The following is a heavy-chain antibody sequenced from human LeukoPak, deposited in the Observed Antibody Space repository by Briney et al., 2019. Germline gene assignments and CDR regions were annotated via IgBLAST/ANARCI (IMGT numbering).Heavy chain of an antibody. CDR3: ARLAAAGHYYYYYMDV. V-gene: IGHV1-69*05. CDR1: GGTFISYA. Sequence: GASVKVSCKASGGTFISYAISWVRQAPGQGLEWMGGIIPIFGTANYAQKFQGRVTITTDESTSTAYMELSSLRSEDTAVYYCARLAAAGHYYYYYMDVWGKGTTVTVSS. CDR2: IIPIFGTA. D-gene: IGHD6-13*01. J-gene: IGHJ6*03.